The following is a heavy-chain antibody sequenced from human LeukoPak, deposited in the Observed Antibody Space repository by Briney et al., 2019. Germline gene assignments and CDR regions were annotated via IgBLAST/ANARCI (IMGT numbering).Heavy chain of an antibody. CDR3: ARALTPCGGDCYSGYYFDY. V-gene: IGHV4-31*03. CDR2: IYYSGST. CDR1: GGSISSGGYY. D-gene: IGHD2-21*02. J-gene: IGHJ4*02. Sequence: SSETLSLTCTVSGGSISSGGYYWSWIRQHPGKGLEWIGYIYYSGSTYYNPSLKSRVTISVDTSKNQFSLKLSSVTAADTAVYYCARALTPCGGDCYSGYYFDYWGQGTLVTVSS.